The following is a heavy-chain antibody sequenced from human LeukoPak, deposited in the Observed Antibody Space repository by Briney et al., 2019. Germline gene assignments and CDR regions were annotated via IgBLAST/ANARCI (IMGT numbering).Heavy chain of an antibody. J-gene: IGHJ4*02. D-gene: IGHD2-15*01. V-gene: IGHV4-39*01. CDR3: XRYSPRLYYFDY. Sequence: SETLSLTCTVSGGSISSSSYYWGWIRQPPGKGLEWIGSIYYSGSTYYNPSLKSRVTISVDTSKNQFSLKLSSVTAADTAVYXXXRYSPRLYYFDYWGQGTLVTVSS. CDR1: GGSISSSSYY. CDR2: IYYSGST.